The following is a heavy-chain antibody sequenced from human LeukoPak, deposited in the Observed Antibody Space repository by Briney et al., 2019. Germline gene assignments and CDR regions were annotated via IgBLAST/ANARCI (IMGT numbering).Heavy chain of an antibody. CDR3: ARPSRRGHTLNWYFDL. J-gene: IGHJ2*01. D-gene: IGHD2-2*02. V-gene: IGHV3-48*01. CDR1: GFTFSSYS. CDR2: ISSSSTI. Sequence: GGSLRLSCAASGFTFSSYSMNWVRQAPGKGLEWVSYISSSSTIYYADSVKGRFAISRDNAKNSLYLQMNSLRAEDTAVYYCARPSRRGHTLNWYFDLWGRGTLVTVSS.